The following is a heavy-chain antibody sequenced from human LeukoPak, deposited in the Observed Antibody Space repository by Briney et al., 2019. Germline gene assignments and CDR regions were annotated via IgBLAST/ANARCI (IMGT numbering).Heavy chain of an antibody. Sequence: PSETLSLTCTVSGGSISSSSYYWGWIRQPPGKGLEWIGSIYYSGSTYYNPSLKSRVTISVDTSKNQFSLKLSSVTAADTAVYYCARAGYSSGWSIVEWGQGTLVTVSS. CDR1: GGSISSSSYY. CDR3: ARAGYSSGWSIVE. V-gene: IGHV4-39*01. J-gene: IGHJ4*02. CDR2: IYYSGST. D-gene: IGHD6-19*01.